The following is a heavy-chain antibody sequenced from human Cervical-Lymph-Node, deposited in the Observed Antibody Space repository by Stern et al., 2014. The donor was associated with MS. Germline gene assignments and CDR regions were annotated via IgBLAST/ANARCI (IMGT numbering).Heavy chain of an antibody. CDR2: IYLDDDK. J-gene: IGHJ3*02. V-gene: IGHV2-5*02. CDR1: GFSLSTTGVG. Sequence: QVNLKESGATLVNPTPTLTLTCAFSGFSLSTTGVGVGWIRQPPGNALEWRALIYLDDDKRYRPSLKSRLTITKDTSKSQVDLTLTNVDPVDTAAYYCAHSPPSDDDAFDIWGQGTMVTISS. D-gene: IGHD2-21*02. CDR3: AHSPPSDDDAFDI.